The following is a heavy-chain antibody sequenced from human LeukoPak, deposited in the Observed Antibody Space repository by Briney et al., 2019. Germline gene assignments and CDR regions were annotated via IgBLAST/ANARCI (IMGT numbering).Heavy chain of an antibody. D-gene: IGHD2-15*01. J-gene: IGHJ3*02. Sequence: SETLSLTCTVSGGSIRSYYWSWIRQPPGEGLEWIGYIYYSGSTNYNPSLKSRVTISVDTSKNKFSLRLSSVTPADTAVYYCARSDIYCSGGTCPPNTFDAFDTWGQGTMVTVSS. CDR3: ARSDIYCSGGTCPPNTFDAFDT. CDR2: IYYSGST. CDR1: GGSIRSYY. V-gene: IGHV4-59*01.